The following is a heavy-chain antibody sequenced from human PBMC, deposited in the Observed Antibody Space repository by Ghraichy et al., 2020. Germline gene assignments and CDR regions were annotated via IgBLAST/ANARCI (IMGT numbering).Heavy chain of an antibody. CDR1: GGSINTYY. V-gene: IGHV4-59*01. CDR3: ASWRRIDYNIWSGYYGDV. D-gene: IGHD3-3*01. CDR2: IYHRGNT. Sequence: SETLSLTCSVSGGSINTYYWSWIRQPPGKGLEWIGYIYHRGNTNSNPSLKSRVTISIDTFKKQFSLKLTSVTAADTAVDYCASWRRIDYNIWSGYYGDVWGQGTTVTVSS. J-gene: IGHJ6*02.